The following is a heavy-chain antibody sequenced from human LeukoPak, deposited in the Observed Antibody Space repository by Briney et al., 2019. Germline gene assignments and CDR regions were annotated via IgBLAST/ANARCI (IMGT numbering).Heavy chain of an antibody. Sequence: ASVKVSCKASGYTSTSYGISWVRQAPGQGLEWMGWISAYNGNTNYAQKLQGRVTMTTDTSTSTAYMELRSLRSDDTAVYYCARDPVRYCSGGSCYDNWFDPWGQGTLVTVSS. V-gene: IGHV1-18*01. CDR2: ISAYNGNT. J-gene: IGHJ5*02. CDR1: GYTSTSYG. D-gene: IGHD2-15*01. CDR3: ARDPVRYCSGGSCYDNWFDP.